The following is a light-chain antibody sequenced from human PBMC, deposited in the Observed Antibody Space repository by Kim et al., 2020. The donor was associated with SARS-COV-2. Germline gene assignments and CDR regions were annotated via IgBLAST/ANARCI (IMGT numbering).Light chain of an antibody. CDR3: QQYNSDWT. CDR1: QSIGNW. CDR2: KAS. V-gene: IGKV1-5*03. Sequence: SASIGDRVTITCRASQSIGNWLAWYQQKPGKAPKVLIYKASSLESGVPSRFSGSGFGTEFTLTINSLQPDDFATYYCQQYNSDWTFGQGTKVDIK. J-gene: IGKJ1*01.